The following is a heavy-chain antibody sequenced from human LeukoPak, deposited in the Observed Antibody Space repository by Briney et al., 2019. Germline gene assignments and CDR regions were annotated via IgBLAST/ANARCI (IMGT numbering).Heavy chain of an antibody. CDR1: GGTLRTNC. CDR3: ARTLRGWFDY. Sequence: GASVKVSCTPSGGTLRTNCFTWVRQAPGQGLEWMGIINPSGGSTSYAQKFQGRVTMTRDMSTSTVYMELSSLRSEDTAVYYCARTLRGWFDYWGQGTLVTVSS. CDR2: INPSGGST. J-gene: IGHJ4*02. V-gene: IGHV1-46*01. D-gene: IGHD6-19*01.